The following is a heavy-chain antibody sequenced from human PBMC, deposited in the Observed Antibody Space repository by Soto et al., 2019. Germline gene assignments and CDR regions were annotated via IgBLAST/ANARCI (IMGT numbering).Heavy chain of an antibody. J-gene: IGHJ4*02. Sequence: QVQLVESGGGVVQPGRSLRLSCAASEFTFSSYAMHWVRQAPGKGLEWVAVISYDGSNKYYADSVKGRFTISRDNSKNTLHLQMNSLRAEDTAVYYCATDSGYWGQGTLVTVSS. D-gene: IGHD1-26*01. CDR3: ATDSGY. CDR2: ISYDGSNK. CDR1: EFTFSSYA. V-gene: IGHV3-30-3*01.